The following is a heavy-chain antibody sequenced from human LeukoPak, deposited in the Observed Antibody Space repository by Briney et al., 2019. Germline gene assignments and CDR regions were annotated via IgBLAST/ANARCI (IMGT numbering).Heavy chain of an antibody. CDR1: GGSFSGYY. V-gene: IGHV4-34*01. D-gene: IGHD3-22*01. CDR3: ARDLDSSGYYFDY. J-gene: IGHJ4*02. CDR2: INHSGNT. Sequence: SETLSLTCAVYGGSFSGYYWSWIRQPPGKGLEWIGEINHSGNTNYNPSLKSRVTISVDTSKNQFSLKLSSVTAADTAVYYCARDLDSSGYYFDYWDQGTLVTVSS.